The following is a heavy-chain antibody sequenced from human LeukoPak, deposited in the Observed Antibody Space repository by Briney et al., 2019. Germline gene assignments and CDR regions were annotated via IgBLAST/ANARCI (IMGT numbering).Heavy chain of an antibody. CDR3: ARSTLRFLEWDESYYYMDV. D-gene: IGHD3-3*01. CDR2: IKQDGSEK. V-gene: IGHV3-7*01. J-gene: IGHJ6*03. CDR1: GFTFSSYW. Sequence: GGSLRLSCAASGFTFSSYWMSWVRQAPGKGLEWVANIKQDGSEKYYVDSVKGRFTISRDNAKNSLYLQMNSLRAEDTAVYYCARSTLRFLEWDESYYYMDVWGEGTTVTVSS.